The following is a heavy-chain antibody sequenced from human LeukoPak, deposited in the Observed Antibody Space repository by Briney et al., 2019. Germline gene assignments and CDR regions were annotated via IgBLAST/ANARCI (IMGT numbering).Heavy chain of an antibody. V-gene: IGHV3-66*01. J-gene: IGHJ6*02. CDR3: AKGHCXXSSCYVHGMDV. CDR1: GFTVSANY. Sequence: PGGSLRLSCAASGFTVSANYMTWVRQAPGKGLEWVSVIYTGGSTYYADSVKGRFTISRDNSKNTLFLQMNSLRAEDTAVYYCAKGHCXXSSCYVHGMDVWGQGTTVT. D-gene: IGHD2-15*01. CDR2: IYTGGST.